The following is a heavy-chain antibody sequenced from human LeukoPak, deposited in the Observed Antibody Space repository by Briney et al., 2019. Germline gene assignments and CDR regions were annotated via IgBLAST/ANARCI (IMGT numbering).Heavy chain of an antibody. CDR1: GGTFSSYA. Sequence: SVKVSCKASGGTFSSYAISWVRQAPGQGLEWMGGIIPIFGTANYAQKFQGRVSMTRDMSTSAVYMDLSSLRSEDTAIYYCARGDGEVAGGTENWFDPWGQGTLVIVSS. CDR2: IIPIFGTA. J-gene: IGHJ5*02. CDR3: ARGDGEVAGGTENWFDP. V-gene: IGHV1-69*05. D-gene: IGHD6-13*01.